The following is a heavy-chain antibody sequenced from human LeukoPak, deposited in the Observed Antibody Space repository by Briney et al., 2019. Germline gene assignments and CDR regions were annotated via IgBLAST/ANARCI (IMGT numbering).Heavy chain of an antibody. V-gene: IGHV1-2*02. D-gene: IGHD3-10*01. Sequence: ASVKVSCKGSGYTFTGYYMHWVRQAPGQGLEWMGWINPNSGGTNYAQKFQGRVTMTRDTSISTAYMELSRLRSDDTAVYYCARTSIRVTMVRGVIEFFDYWGQGTLVTVSS. CDR1: GYTFTGYY. CDR2: INPNSGGT. J-gene: IGHJ4*02. CDR3: ARTSIRVTMVRGVIEFFDY.